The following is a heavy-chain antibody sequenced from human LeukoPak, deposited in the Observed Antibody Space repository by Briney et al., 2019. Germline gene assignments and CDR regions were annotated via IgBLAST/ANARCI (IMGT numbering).Heavy chain of an antibody. Sequence: GGSLRLSCAGSGFTFSSYAMHWVRQAPGKGLEWVAVISHDGTNKYYADSVKGRLTISRDNSKNTLYLQMNSLRAEDTAVYYCAKDTGFLVDLGGLDPWGQGTLVTVSS. V-gene: IGHV3-30-3*01. CDR3: AKDTGFLVDLGGLDP. CDR2: ISHDGTNK. CDR1: GFTFSSYA. D-gene: IGHD3-10*01. J-gene: IGHJ5*02.